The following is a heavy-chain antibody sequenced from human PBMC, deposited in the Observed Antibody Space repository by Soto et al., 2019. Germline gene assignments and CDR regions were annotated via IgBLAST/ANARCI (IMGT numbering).Heavy chain of an antibody. V-gene: IGHV3-23*01. D-gene: IGHD4-17*01. Sequence: VGSLRLSCAASGFIFNDYAMSLVRQAPGQGLEWVSTIPGSGGHKVHAEYADSVKGWLTISRDKSKNTLYLQMDSLSGDDTAVYYCTKEIAGDLGYMDVWGQGTTVTVS. CDR2: IPGSGGHKVHA. CDR1: GFIFNDYA. J-gene: IGHJ6*03. CDR3: TKEIAGDLGYMDV.